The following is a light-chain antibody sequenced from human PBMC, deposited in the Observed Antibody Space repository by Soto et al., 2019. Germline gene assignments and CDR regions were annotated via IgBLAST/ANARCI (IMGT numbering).Light chain of an antibody. CDR2: SDN. Sequence: QSVLTQPPSASGTPGQRVTISCSGSSSNIGTNTVIWCQQLPGAAPKLLIYSDNQRPSGVPDRFSGSKSGTSASLAISGLQSEDEADYYCAAWDVSLVVFGGGTQLTVL. V-gene: IGLV1-44*01. CDR3: AAWDVSLVV. J-gene: IGLJ2*01. CDR1: SSNIGTNT.